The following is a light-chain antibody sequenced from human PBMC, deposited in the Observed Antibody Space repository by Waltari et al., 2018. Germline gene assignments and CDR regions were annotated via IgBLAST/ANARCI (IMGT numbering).Light chain of an antibody. CDR2: ATS. Sequence: ILMTQSPVTLSASPGERVTLSCRASQFIRSNLAWYQQKPGQAPRLLIYATSTRATGIPARFSGSGSGTEFTLTIDSLQSEDFAVYFCQQHNNWPWTFGQGTKVETK. CDR1: QFIRSN. CDR3: QQHNNWPWT. V-gene: IGKV3D-15*01. J-gene: IGKJ1*01.